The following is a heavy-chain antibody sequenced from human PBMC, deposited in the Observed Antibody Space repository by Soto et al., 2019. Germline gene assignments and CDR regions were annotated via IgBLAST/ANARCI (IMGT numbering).Heavy chain of an antibody. J-gene: IGHJ4*02. CDR2: IYPGDSDT. D-gene: IGHD5-18*01. CDR3: ARLGLRIQLWRRMGSLGY. CDR1: GYSFTSYW. Sequence: GESLKISCKGSGYSFTSYWIGWVRQMPGKGLEWMGIIYPGDSDTRYSPSFQGQVTISADKSISTAYLQWRSLKASDTAMYYCARLGLRIQLWRRMGSLGYWGQGTLVTVSS. V-gene: IGHV5-51*01.